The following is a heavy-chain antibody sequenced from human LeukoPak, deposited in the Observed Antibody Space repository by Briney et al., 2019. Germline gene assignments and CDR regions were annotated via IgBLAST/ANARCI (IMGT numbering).Heavy chain of an antibody. J-gene: IGHJ3*02. D-gene: IGHD2-21*01. CDR3: ARQGDSLADAFDI. CDR2: IYHSGST. Sequence: PSETLSLTCAVSGYSISSGYYWGWIRQPPGKGLEWIGSIYHSGSTYYNPSLKSRVTISVDTSKNQSSLKLSSVTAADTAVYYCARQGDSLADAFDIWGQGTMVTVSS. CDR1: GYSISSGYY. V-gene: IGHV4-38-2*01.